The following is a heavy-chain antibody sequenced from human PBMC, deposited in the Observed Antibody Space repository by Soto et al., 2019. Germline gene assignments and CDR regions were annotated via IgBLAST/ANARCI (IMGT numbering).Heavy chain of an antibody. V-gene: IGHV3-21*01. J-gene: IGHJ4*02. CDR1: GFTFSSYS. CDR2: ISSSSSYI. CDR3: ARDPGDSSGYYYAASTTPSQFDY. Sequence: GGSLRLSCAASGFTFSSYSVNWVRQAPGKGLEWVSSISSSSSYIYYADSVKGRFTISRDNAKNSLYLQMNSLRAEDTAVYYCARDPGDSSGYYYAASTTPSQFDYWGQGTLVTVSS. D-gene: IGHD3-22*01.